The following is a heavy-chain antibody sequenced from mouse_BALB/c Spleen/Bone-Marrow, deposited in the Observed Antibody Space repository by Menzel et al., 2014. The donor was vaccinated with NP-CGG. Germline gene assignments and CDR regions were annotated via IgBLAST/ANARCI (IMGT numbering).Heavy chain of an antibody. CDR3: RAYYRYDGYAMDY. Sequence: QVHLQQPGAELVRPGASATLSTKASGYTFTDYEKHWVKQTPVHGLEWIGAIDPETGGTAYNQKFKSKATLTADKSSSTAYMGLRSLTPEDSAVYDCRAYYRYDGYAMDYWAQGTSVTVSS. CDR1: GYTFTDYE. V-gene: IGHV1-15*01. J-gene: IGHJ4*01. D-gene: IGHD2-14*01. CDR2: IDPETGGT.